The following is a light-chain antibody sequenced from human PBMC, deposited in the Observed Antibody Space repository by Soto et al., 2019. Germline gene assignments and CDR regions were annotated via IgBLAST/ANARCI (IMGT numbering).Light chain of an antibody. Sequence: IQMSLSPSSLSASVVNRDTIPCRASQGIRYDLGWYQQKPGKAPKLLIYAASSLQSGVPSRFSGSGSGTDFTLTISSLQPEDFATYYCLQEYNYPLTFGGRGKAAIK. CDR3: LQEYNYPLT. V-gene: IGKV1-6*01. J-gene: IGKJ4*01. CDR2: AAS. CDR1: QGIRYD.